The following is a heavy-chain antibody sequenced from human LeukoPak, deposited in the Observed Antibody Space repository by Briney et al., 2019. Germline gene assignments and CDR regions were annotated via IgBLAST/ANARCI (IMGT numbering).Heavy chain of an antibody. CDR3: ARRAGAYSHPYDY. D-gene: IGHD4/OR15-4a*01. V-gene: IGHV3-48*03. CDR2: ISSSGSTR. Sequence: GGSLRLSCAASGFTFSSYEIHWVRQAPGKGLEWISYISSSGSTRYYADSVKGRFTISRDNSKNTLYLQMNSLRAEDTAVYYCARRAGAYSHPYDYWGQGTLVTVSS. J-gene: IGHJ4*02. CDR1: GFTFSSYE.